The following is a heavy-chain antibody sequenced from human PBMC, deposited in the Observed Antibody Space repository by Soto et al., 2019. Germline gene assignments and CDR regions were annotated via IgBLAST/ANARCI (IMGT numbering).Heavy chain of an antibody. V-gene: IGHV1-18*01. CDR2: ISAYNGNT. D-gene: IGHD1-26*01. CDR3: AGNQGGARSLWDDY. CDR1: GYTFTSYG. Sequence: ASVKVSCKASGYTFTSYGINWVRQAPGQGLEWMGWISAYNGNTSYAQKLQGRVPITPDTFTSTAYIELRRLRSYDTSGYFWAGNQGGARSLWDDYWGQGTLVTVSS. J-gene: IGHJ4*02.